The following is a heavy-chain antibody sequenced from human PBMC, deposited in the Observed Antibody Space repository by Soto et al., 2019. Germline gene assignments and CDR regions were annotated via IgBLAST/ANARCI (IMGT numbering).Heavy chain of an antibody. CDR1: GFTFSTYA. V-gene: IGHV3-23*01. J-gene: IGHJ4*02. CDR2: ISTGGDSA. D-gene: IGHD1-7*01. CDR3: AKDRRAGGNYGSYSDF. Sequence: GGSLRLSCAASGFTFSTYAMIWVRQAPGKGLEWVSTISTGGDSAYYADSVKGRFTISRDNSKNTLYLQMTSLRADDTAVYYCAKDRRAGGNYGSYSDFWGQGALVTVPS.